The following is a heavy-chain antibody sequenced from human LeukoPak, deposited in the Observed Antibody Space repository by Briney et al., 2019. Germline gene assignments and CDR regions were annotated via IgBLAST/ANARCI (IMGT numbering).Heavy chain of an antibody. CDR2: IIPIFGTA. CDR1: GGTFSSYA. V-gene: IGHV1-69*05. CDR3: ARARLVVPAAMLEYYMDV. J-gene: IGHJ6*03. D-gene: IGHD2-2*01. Sequence: SVTVSCKASGGTFSSYAISWVRQAPGQGLEWMGGIIPIFGTANYAQKFQGRVTITTDESTSTAYMELSSLRSEDTAVYYCARARLVVPAAMLEYYMDVWGKGTTVTVSS.